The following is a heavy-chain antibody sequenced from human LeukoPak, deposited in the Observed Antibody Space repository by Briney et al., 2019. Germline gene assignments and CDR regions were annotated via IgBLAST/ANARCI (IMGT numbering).Heavy chain of an antibody. CDR1: GLTVSSSY. J-gene: IGHJ3*02. V-gene: IGHV3-53*01. Sequence: GGSLRLSCAASGLTVSSSYMSWVRQAPGKGLEWVSIIYNDGSTYYADSMKGRFTISRDNSKNTLYLQVNSLRAEDTAMYYCAKNILFAFDIWGQGTMVTVSS. CDR2: IYNDGST. CDR3: AKNILFAFDI.